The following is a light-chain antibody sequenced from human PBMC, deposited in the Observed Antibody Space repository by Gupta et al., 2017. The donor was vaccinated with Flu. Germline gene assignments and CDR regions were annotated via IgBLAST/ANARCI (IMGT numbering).Light chain of an antibody. CDR3: SSYAGSNTWV. CDR1: SSDVGAYTY. Sequence: QSALTQPRSVSGSPGQSVTISCTGSSSDVGAYTYVSWYQQHTGKAPRLILYDVNKRPSGVPDRFSASKSGITASLIISGLQAEDEADYHCSSYAGSNTWVFGGGTKLTVL. CDR2: DVN. J-gene: IGLJ3*02. V-gene: IGLV2-11*01.